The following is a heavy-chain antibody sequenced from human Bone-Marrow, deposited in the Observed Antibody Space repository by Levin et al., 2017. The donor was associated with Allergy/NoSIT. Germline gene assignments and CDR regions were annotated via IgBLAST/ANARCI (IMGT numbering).Heavy chain of an antibody. CDR2: ISTRSDYI. D-gene: IGHD2-15*01. V-gene: IGHV3-21*01. J-gene: IGHJ6*02. Sequence: RPGGSLRLSCAASDFHFSSYGMTWVRQAPGKGLEWVASISTRSDYIHYAESLKGRFTISRDNANNSLYLQMNRLRAEDTAVYYCARAAGGGGRGGMDVWGQGTTVTVSS. CDR1: DFHFSSYG. CDR3: ARAAGGGGRGGMDV.